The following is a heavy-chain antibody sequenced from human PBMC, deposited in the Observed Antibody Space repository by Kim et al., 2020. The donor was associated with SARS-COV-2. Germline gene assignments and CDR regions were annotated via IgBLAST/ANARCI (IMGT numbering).Heavy chain of an antibody. CDR1: GFTFSSYA. CDR3: AKDREEIAVVGTGYGMDV. CDR2: ISGSGGST. D-gene: IGHD6-19*01. Sequence: GGSLRLSCAASGFTFSSYAMSWVRQAPGKGLEWVSAISGSGGSTYYADSVKGRFTISRDNSKNTLYLQMNSLRAEDTAVYYCAKDREEIAVVGTGYGMDVWGQGTTVTVSS. V-gene: IGHV3-23*01. J-gene: IGHJ6*02.